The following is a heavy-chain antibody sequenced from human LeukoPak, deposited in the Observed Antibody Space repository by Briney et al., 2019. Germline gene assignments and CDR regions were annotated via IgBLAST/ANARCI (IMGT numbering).Heavy chain of an antibody. CDR3: ARDLTIAARDY. J-gene: IGHJ4*02. D-gene: IGHD6-6*01. CDR1: GGTISSYY. CDR2: IYTSGST. V-gene: IGHV4-4*07. Sequence: PSETLSLTCAVSGGTISSYYWSWIRQPAGKGLESIGRIYTSGSTNYNPSLKSRVTISVDKSKNQFSLKLSSVTAADTAVYYCARDLTIAARDYWGQGTLVTVSS.